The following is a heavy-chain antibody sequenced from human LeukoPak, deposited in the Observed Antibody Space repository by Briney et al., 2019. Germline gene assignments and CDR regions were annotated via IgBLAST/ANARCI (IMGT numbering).Heavy chain of an antibody. J-gene: IGHJ6*02. V-gene: IGHV3-15*01. Sequence: GGSLGLSCAASGFTFSNAWMSWVRQAPGKGLEWVGRIKSKTDGGTTDYAAPVKGRFTISRDDSKNTLYLQMNSLKTEDTAVYYCTTGTDRRDGYNYYYYYGMDVWGQGTTVTVSS. D-gene: IGHD5-24*01. CDR2: IKSKTDGGTT. CDR3: TTGTDRRDGYNYYYYYGMDV. CDR1: GFTFSNAW.